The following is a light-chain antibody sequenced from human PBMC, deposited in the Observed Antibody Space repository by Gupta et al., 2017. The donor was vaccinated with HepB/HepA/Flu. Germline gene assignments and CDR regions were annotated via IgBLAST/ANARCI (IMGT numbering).Light chain of an antibody. CDR1: SSNIGNNY. Sequence: FVLTQPHSVSAAPGHRVTISCTGSSSNIGNNYVSWYQQFPGTSPKLLIFENDDRHSGIPDRCSGCKSGTSANLAITGLQAGDEADYDCGTWDTSLSAGVFGGGTKLTV. V-gene: IGLV1-51*01. CDR3: GTWDTSLSAGV. J-gene: IGLJ3*02. CDR2: END.